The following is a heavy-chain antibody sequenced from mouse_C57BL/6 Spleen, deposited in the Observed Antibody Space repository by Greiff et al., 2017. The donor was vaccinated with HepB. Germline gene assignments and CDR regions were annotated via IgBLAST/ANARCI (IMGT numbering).Heavy chain of an antibody. CDR3: ARGGNYYFDY. CDR1: GYSITSGYY. Sequence: EVQVVESGPGLVKPSQSLSLTCSVTGYSITSGYYWNWIRQFPGNKLEWMGYISYDGSNNYNPSLKNRISITRDTSKNQFCLKLNSVTTEDTATYYCARGGNYYFDYWGQGTTLTVSS. D-gene: IGHD2-1*01. CDR2: ISYDGSN. J-gene: IGHJ2*01. V-gene: IGHV3-6*01.